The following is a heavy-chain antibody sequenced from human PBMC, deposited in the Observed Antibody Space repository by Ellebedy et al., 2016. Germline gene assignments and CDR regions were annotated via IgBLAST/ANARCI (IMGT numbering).Heavy chain of an antibody. CDR3: VRDDSLGLFYFDF. V-gene: IGHV3-7*03. CDR2: IKHDGSVT. CDR1: GFMFSNYW. J-gene: IGHJ4*02. D-gene: IGHD6-19*01. Sequence: GGSLRLXCVASGFMFSNYWMSWVRQAPGKGLERVANIKHDGSVTLYAESVKGRFTISRDNAKSSLFLQMDSLKAEDTALYYCVRDDSLGLFYFDFWGQGTLVTVSS.